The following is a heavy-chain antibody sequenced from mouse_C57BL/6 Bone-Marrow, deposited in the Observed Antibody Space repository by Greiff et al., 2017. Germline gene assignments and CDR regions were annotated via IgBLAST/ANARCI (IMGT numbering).Heavy chain of an antibody. D-gene: IGHD2-3*01. Sequence: VQLQQPGAELVMPGASVKLSCKASGYTFTSYWMHWVKQRPGQGLEWIGEIDPSDSYTNYNQKFKGKATLTVDKSSSTAYMQLSSLTSEDSAVYYCARPIYDGYPWYFDVWGTGTTVTGSS. CDR2: IDPSDSYT. J-gene: IGHJ1*03. V-gene: IGHV1-69*01. CDR1: GYTFTSYW. CDR3: ARPIYDGYPWYFDV.